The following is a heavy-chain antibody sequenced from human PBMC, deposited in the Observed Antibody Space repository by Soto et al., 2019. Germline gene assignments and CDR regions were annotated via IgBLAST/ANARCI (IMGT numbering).Heavy chain of an antibody. Sequence: ASVKVSCKASGYTFTSYYMHWVRQGPGQGLEWMGIINPSGGSTSYAQKFQGRVTMTRDTSTSTVYMELSSLRSEDTAVYYCASRRYYDYVWGSYPTPMDVWGQRTTVTGSS. D-gene: IGHD3-16*02. V-gene: IGHV1-46*03. J-gene: IGHJ6*02. CDR1: GYTFTSYY. CDR3: ASRRYYDYVWGSYPTPMDV. CDR2: INPSGGST.